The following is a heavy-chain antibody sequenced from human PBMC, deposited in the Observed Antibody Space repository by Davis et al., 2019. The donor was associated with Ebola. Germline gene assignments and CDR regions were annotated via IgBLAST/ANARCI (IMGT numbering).Heavy chain of an antibody. V-gene: IGHV4-4*02. Sequence: GSLRLSCAVSGGSISSSNWWSWVRQPPGKGLEWIGEIYHSGSTNYSPSLKSRVTISVDTSKNQFSLKLSSVTAADTAVYYCARVVYDFWSGYYTLGGMDVWGQGTTVTVSS. D-gene: IGHD3-3*01. CDR3: ARVVYDFWSGYYTLGGMDV. CDR2: IYHSGST. J-gene: IGHJ6*02. CDR1: GGSISSSNW.